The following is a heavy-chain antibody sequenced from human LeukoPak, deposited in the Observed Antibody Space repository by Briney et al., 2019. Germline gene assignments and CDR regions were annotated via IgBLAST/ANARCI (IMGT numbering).Heavy chain of an antibody. CDR3: TRLFAGNWFDP. CDR2: IRSKSNSYAT. Sequence: PGGPLKLPFQPPGFPFSGSAMHWVRQAPGKGLEWVGRIRSKSNSYATAYAASVKGRFPISRDNSQNTAYLQMNSLKTEDTSVYYCTRLFAGNWFDPWGEGTLVTVSS. CDR1: GFPFSGSA. J-gene: IGHJ5*02. V-gene: IGHV3-73*01.